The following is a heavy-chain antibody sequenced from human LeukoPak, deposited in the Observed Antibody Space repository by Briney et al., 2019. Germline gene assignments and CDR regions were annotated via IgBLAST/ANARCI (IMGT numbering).Heavy chain of an antibody. Sequence: SETLSLTCAVYGGSFSGYYWSWIRQPPGKGLEWIGEINHSGSTNYNPSLKSRVTISVDTSKNQFSLKPSSVTAADTAVYYCARHGPESSSYDYWGQGTLVTVSS. J-gene: IGHJ4*02. CDR2: INHSGST. CDR3: ARHGPESSSYDY. V-gene: IGHV4-34*01. CDR1: GGSFSGYY. D-gene: IGHD6-6*01.